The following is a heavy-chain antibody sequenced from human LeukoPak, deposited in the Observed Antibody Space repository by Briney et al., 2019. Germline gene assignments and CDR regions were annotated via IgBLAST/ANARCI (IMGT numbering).Heavy chain of an antibody. CDR1: GFTFSSYG. CDR3: ASGGATFDY. J-gene: IGHJ4*02. D-gene: IGHD1-26*01. CDR2: ISSSNNYI. Sequence: PGGSLRLSCAASGFTFSSYGMNWVRQAPGKGLEWVSYISSSNNYIYYADSVKGRFTISRDNAKNSLYLQMNSLRAEDTAVYYCASGGATFDYWGQGTLVTVSS. V-gene: IGHV3-21*01.